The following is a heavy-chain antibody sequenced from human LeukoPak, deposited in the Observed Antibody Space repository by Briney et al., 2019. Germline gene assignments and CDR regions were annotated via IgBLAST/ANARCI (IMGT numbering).Heavy chain of an antibody. CDR2: IYHNGTL. CDR1: VGSISSGNW. Sequence: SGTLSLTCAVSVGSISSGNWWNWVRQSPGKGLEWIGEIYHNGTLNYNPSLKSRVTTSVDTSKNQLSLKLSSVTAADTAVYYCARVIGYCSSTSCFGYFDYWGQGTLVTVSS. CDR3: ARVIGYCSSTSCFGYFDY. D-gene: IGHD2-2*01. V-gene: IGHV4-4*02. J-gene: IGHJ4*02.